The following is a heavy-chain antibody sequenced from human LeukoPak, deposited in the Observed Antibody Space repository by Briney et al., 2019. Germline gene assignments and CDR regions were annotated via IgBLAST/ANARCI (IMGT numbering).Heavy chain of an antibody. CDR2: IIPIFGTA. CDR1: GGTFSSYA. J-gene: IGHJ3*02. V-gene: IGHV1-69*05. Sequence: ASVKVSCKASGGTFSSYAISWVRQAPGQGLEWMEGIIPIFGTANYAQKFQGRVTITTDESTSTAYMELSSLRSEDTAVYYCAREALTYYYNSSGSDALDIWGQGTMVTVSS. D-gene: IGHD3-22*01. CDR3: AREALTYYYNSSGSDALDI.